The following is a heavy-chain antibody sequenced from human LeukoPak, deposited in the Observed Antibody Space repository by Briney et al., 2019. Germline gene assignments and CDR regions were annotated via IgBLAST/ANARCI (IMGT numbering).Heavy chain of an antibody. D-gene: IGHD3-22*01. CDR1: GFTFSSYG. Sequence: GGSLRLSCAASGFTFSSYGMHWVRQAPGKGLEGVAFIRYDGSHKYYADSVKGRFTISRDNSKNTLYLQMNSLRAEDTAVYYCAKDKYGYDSSVMDYWGQGTLVTVSS. CDR3: AKDKYGYDSSVMDY. J-gene: IGHJ4*02. V-gene: IGHV3-30*02. CDR2: IRYDGSHK.